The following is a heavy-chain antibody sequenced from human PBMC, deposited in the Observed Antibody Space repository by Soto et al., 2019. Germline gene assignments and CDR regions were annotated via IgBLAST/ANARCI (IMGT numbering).Heavy chain of an antibody. CDR1: GGSISSYY. D-gene: IGHD5-12*01. CDR3: ARAYGGYADY. Sequence: SETLSLTCTVSGGSISSYYWSWIRQPPGKGLEWIGHSYYSGSTNYNPSLKSRVTISVDTSKNQLSLKLSSVTAADTAVYYCARAYGGYADYWGQGALVNLSS. J-gene: IGHJ4*02. CDR2: SYYSGST. V-gene: IGHV4-59*01.